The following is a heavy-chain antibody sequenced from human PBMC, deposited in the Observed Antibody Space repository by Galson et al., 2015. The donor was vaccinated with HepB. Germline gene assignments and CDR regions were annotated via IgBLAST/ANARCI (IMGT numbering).Heavy chain of an antibody. J-gene: IGHJ4*02. D-gene: IGHD6-19*01. V-gene: IGHV3-30*03. CDR1: GFTFSSYG. CDR2: ISYDGSNK. Sequence: SLRLSCAASGFTFSSYGMHWVRQAPGKGLEWVAVISYDGSNKYYADSVKGRFTISRDNSKNTLYLQMNSLRAEDTAVYYCARDPSSSGWYDPFDYWGQGTLVTVSS. CDR3: ARDPSSSGWYDPFDY.